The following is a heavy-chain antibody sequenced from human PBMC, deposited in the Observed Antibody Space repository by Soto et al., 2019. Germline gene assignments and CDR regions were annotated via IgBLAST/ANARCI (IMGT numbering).Heavy chain of an antibody. CDR1: GASINNYY. Sequence: QVQLQESGPGLVKPSETLSLTCTVSGASINNYYWSWIRQPPGKGLEWIGYIYYSGSTMYNPSLKXRXTXXLDTSKNQFSLRLTSVTAADTAVYFCARDRADFQHWGQGTLVTVSS. J-gene: IGHJ1*01. V-gene: IGHV4-59*01. D-gene: IGHD6-25*01. CDR2: IYYSGST. CDR3: ARDRADFQH.